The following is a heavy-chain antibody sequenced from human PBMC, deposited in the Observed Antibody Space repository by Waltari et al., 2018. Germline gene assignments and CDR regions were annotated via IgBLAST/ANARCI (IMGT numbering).Heavy chain of an antibody. J-gene: IGHJ5*02. CDR2: IYPGDSDT. V-gene: IGHV5-51*07. CDR1: GYSFTSHW. CDR3: ARHERKAARPNWFDP. D-gene: IGHD6-6*01. Sequence: EVQLVQSGAAVKKPGESLKISCKGSGYSFTSHWLGWVHQLPGKGLEWMGIIYPGDSDTRYSPSVQGQVTISADKSISTAYLQWSSLKASDTAMYYCARHERKAARPNWFDPWGQGTLVTVSS.